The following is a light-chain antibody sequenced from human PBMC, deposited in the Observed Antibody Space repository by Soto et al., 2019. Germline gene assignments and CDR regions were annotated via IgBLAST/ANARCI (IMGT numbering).Light chain of an antibody. CDR3: QQYNNWPYT. V-gene: IGKV3D-15*01. Sequence: ETVLTQSPGTLSLSPGERVTLSCRTSQSAPSSNLAWYQQKPGQAPRLLIYGASSRATGIPDRFSGSGSGTEFTLTISSLQSEDFAVYYCQQYNNWPYTFGQGTKLEIK. CDR2: GAS. CDR1: QSAPSSN. J-gene: IGKJ2*01.